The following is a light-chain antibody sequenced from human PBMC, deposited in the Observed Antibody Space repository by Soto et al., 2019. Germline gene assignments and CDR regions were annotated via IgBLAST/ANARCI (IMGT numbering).Light chain of an antibody. Sequence: DIVMTQSPDSLAVSLGERATISCKSSQTISYTSINKTYLAWYQQRPGQPPKLLIYWSSIRGSGVPDRLSGSGFGTDFTLTITSLHPEPGAPNSCQQYYSYPLTFGGGTKVDIK. CDR2: WSS. V-gene: IGKV4-1*01. J-gene: IGKJ4*02. CDR1: QTISYTSINKTY. CDR3: QQYYSYPLT.